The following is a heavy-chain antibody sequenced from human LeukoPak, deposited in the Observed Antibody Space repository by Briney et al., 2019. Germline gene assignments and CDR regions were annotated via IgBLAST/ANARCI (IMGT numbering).Heavy chain of an antibody. Sequence: SETLSLTCAVYGGSFSGYYWSWIRQPPGKGLEWIGEINHSGSTNYNPSLKSRVTISVDTSRNQFSLKLSSVTAADTAVYYCAREKYYYDSSGYFYEDYWGQGTLVTVSS. CDR3: AREKYYYDSSGYFYEDY. V-gene: IGHV4-34*01. CDR2: INHSGST. D-gene: IGHD3-22*01. J-gene: IGHJ4*02. CDR1: GGSFSGYY.